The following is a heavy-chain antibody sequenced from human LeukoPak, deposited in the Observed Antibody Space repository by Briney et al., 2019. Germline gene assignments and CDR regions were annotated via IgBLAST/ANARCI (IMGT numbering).Heavy chain of an antibody. CDR3: TTGGNVMVAGTRAFDI. J-gene: IGHJ3*02. D-gene: IGHD6-19*01. CDR1: GFTVSSNY. CDR2: TKSTVDGGTT. V-gene: IGHV3-15*01. Sequence: WGSLRLSCAASGFTVSSNYMSWVRQAPGKGLEWVGRTKSTVDGGTTDLAAPVKGRFTVSRDDSENTLYSQMNSLTTEDTAVYYCTTGGNVMVAGTRAFDIWGHGTTVIVS.